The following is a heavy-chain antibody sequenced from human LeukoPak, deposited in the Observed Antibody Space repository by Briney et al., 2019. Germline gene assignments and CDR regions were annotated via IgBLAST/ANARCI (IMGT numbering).Heavy chain of an antibody. CDR2: IHSGGAT. D-gene: IGHD3-10*02. Sequence: PGGSLRLSCAASGLTVSGNFMNWIRQAPGKGLEWVSVIHSGGATYYADSVRGRFTISRDSSKNTLYLQMNSLRVEDTAVYYCARGHYVGSPCWGQGTLVAVSS. CDR1: GLTVSGNF. CDR3: ARGHYVGSPC. V-gene: IGHV3-53*01. J-gene: IGHJ4*02.